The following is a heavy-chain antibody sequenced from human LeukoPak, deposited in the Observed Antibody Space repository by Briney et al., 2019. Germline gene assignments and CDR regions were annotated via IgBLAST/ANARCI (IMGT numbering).Heavy chain of an antibody. D-gene: IGHD5-18*01. Sequence: GASVKVSCKASGYTFNNHYMYWVRQAPGQGLEWMGVINPSGGSTSYAQKFQGRVTMTRDTSTRTVYMEVNSLRSEDTAVYYCATKRGYSYGSPHWGQGTLVTVSS. CDR1: GYTFNNHY. CDR3: ATKRGYSYGSPH. J-gene: IGHJ4*02. CDR2: INPSGGST. V-gene: IGHV1-46*02.